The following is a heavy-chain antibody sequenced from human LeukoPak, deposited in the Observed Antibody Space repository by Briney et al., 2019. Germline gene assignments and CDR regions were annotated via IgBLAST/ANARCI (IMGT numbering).Heavy chain of an antibody. CDR3: ARDYYYDSSGYYSPRPPFFDY. V-gene: IGHV3-30-3*01. CDR1: GFTFSSYA. D-gene: IGHD3-22*01. Sequence: PGGSLRLSCAASGFTFSSYAMHWVRQAPGKGLEWVAVISYDGSNKYYADSVKGRFTISRDNSKNTLYLQMNSLRAEDTAVYYCARDYYYDSSGYYSPRPPFFDYWGQGTLVTVSS. J-gene: IGHJ4*02. CDR2: ISYDGSNK.